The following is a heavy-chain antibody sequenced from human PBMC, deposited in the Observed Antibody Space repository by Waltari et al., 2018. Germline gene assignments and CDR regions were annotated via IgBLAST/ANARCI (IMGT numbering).Heavy chain of an antibody. CDR2: ISWNGGTI. Sequence: EVQLVESGGGLVQPGGSMRLSCAASGFTFDDFAMHWVRVVAGRGLEWVSAISWNGGTIAYADSVKGRFTISRDNTKSSLHLQMHSLRTEDTAVYYCAKDMRLRGILITSVDFWGQGIPVTVSS. CDR1: GFTFDDFA. CDR3: AKDMRLRGILITSVDF. D-gene: IGHD3-10*01. J-gene: IGHJ4*02. V-gene: IGHV3-9*01.